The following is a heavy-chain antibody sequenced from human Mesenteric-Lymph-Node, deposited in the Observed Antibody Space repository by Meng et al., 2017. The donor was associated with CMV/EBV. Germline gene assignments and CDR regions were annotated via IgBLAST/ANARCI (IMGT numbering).Heavy chain of an antibody. CDR3: ARGGSYYYFDY. CDR2: VYRNGNT. J-gene: IGHJ4*02. D-gene: IGHD1-26*01. Sequence: SETLSLTCSVSNYSISSVSSDYYWGWIRQPPGKGLEWIATVYRNGNTYCNPSLKSRVIMSIDSSKNQFSLKLSSVTAADTAVYYCARGGSYYYFDYWGQGTLVTVSS. V-gene: IGHV4-38-2*02. CDR1: NYSISSVSSDYY.